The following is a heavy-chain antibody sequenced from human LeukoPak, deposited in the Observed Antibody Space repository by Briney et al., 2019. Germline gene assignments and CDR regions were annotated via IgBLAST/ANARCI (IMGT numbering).Heavy chain of an antibody. CDR1: GFTFSNCG. Sequence: GMSLRLSCAASGFTFSNCGMHWVRQAPGKGLEWVALIWYDGGKKYYTDSVRGRFTISRDNSKNTLYLQMNSLRAEDTAVYYCVRYCNGGSCYRAAFDVWGPGTTVTVSS. D-gene: IGHD2-15*01. V-gene: IGHV3-33*01. CDR3: VRYCNGGSCYRAAFDV. J-gene: IGHJ3*01. CDR2: IWYDGGKK.